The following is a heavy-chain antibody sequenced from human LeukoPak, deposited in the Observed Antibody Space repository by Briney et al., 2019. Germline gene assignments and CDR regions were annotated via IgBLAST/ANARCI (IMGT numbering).Heavy chain of an antibody. J-gene: IGHJ4*02. CDR2: MSPNSGNT. CDR1: GYTFTSYD. V-gene: IGHV1-8*01. CDR3: ARGQWDGEGYYFDY. D-gene: IGHD2-21*01. Sequence: ASVKVSCKASGYTFTSYDINWVRQATGQGLEWMGWMSPNSGNTGYAQKFQGRVTMTRDTSISTAYMELSSLRSEDTAVYYCARGQWDGEGYYFDYWGQGTLVTVSS.